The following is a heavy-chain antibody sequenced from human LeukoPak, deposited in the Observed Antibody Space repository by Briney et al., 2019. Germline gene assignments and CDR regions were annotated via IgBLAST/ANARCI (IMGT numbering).Heavy chain of an antibody. V-gene: IGHV1-2*06. CDR2: INPNSGGT. J-gene: IGHJ6*02. CDR1: GYTFTGYY. CDR3: ARGGDEYDFWSGYYTYYYYGMDV. D-gene: IGHD3-3*01. Sequence: ASVKVSCKASGYTFTGYYMHWVRQAPGQGLEWMGRINPNSGGTNYAQKFQGRVTMTRDTSISTAYMELSSLRSEDTAVYYCARGGDEYDFWSGYYTYYYYGMDVWGQGTTVTVSS.